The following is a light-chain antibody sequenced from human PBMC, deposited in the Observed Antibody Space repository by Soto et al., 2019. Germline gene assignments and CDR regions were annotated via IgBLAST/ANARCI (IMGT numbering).Light chain of an antibody. CDR2: GNT. Sequence: QSVLRHPPAVSWATGHRISIACTGSSSNIGADFDVYWYQQLPGAAPKLLIYGNTNRPSGVPDRFSGSKSGTSASLAITGLQAEDQADYYCQSYDRSLTGVFGTGTKVTVL. V-gene: IGLV1-40*01. CDR3: QSYDRSLTGV. CDR1: SSNIGADFD. J-gene: IGLJ1*01.